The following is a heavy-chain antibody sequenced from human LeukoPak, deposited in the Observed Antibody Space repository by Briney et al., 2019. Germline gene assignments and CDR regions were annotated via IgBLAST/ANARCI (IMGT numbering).Heavy chain of an antibody. J-gene: IGHJ4*02. CDR1: GFTFSHYG. CDR3: ARHSGSYFYYYFDF. D-gene: IGHD1-26*01. Sequence: PGGSLRLSCAASGFTFSHYGMHWVRQTPGAGLEWVAVIWSDGSDKYYAKSVKGRFTISRDTSGNTLYLQMNSLRPEDTAMYYCARHSGSYFYYYFDFWGQGTLVTVSS. V-gene: IGHV3-33*01. CDR2: IWSDGSDK.